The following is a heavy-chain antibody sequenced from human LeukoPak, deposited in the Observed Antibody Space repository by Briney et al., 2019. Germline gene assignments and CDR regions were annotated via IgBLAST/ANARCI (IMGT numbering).Heavy chain of an antibody. CDR3: AKLPTDYDILTGYSDY. J-gene: IGHJ4*02. CDR1: GLTFSDYY. V-gene: IGHV3-23*01. Sequence: GGSLRLSCAASGLTFSDYYMSWVRQAPGKGLEWVSAISGSGGSTYYADSVKCRFTISRDNSKNTLYLQMNSLRAEDTAVYYCAKLPTDYDILTGYSDYWGQGTLVTVSS. D-gene: IGHD3-9*01. CDR2: ISGSGGST.